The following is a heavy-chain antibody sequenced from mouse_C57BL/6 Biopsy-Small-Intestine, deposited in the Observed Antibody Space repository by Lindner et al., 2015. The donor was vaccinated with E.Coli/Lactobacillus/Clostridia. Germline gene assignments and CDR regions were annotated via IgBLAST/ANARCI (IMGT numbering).Heavy chain of an antibody. Sequence: VQLQESGGGLVQPKGSLKLSCAASGFSFNTYAMHWVRQAPGKGLEWVARIRTKSSNYATYYAASVKDTFTISRDDSQTMLYLQMNNLKTEDTAMYYRVRQGLLLRGFTLDYWGQGTSVTVSS. D-gene: IGHD1-1*01. V-gene: IGHV10-3*01. CDR3: VRQGLLLRGFTLDY. J-gene: IGHJ4*01. CDR1: GFSFNTYA. CDR2: IRTKSSNYAT.